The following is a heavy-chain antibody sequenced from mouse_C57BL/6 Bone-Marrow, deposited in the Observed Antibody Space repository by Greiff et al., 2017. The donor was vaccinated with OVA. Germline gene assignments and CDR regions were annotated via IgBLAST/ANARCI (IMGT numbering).Heavy chain of an antibody. CDR3: ASGSTGYYYTMDY. J-gene: IGHJ4*01. V-gene: IGHV14-2*01. CDR1: GFNITDYY. CDR2: IDPEDGET. D-gene: IGHD2-2*01. Sequence: EVQLQESGAELVKPGASVKLSCTASGFNITDYYMHWVKQRTEQGLEWIGRIDPEDGETKYAPKFQGKATITADTSSNTAYLQLSSLTSEGTAVYYCASGSTGYYYTMDYWGQGTTVTVSS.